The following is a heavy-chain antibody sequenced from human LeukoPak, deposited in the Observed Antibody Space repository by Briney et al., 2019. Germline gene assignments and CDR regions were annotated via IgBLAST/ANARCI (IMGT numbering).Heavy chain of an antibody. CDR1: GDSISSNSAA. CDR3: ARDLPESGYYHFDY. Sequence: SQTLSLTCAISGDSISSNSAARNWIRQSPSRGLEWLGRTYYRSKWYHDFAVSVTSRITISPDTSKNQFSLHLKSVTPDDTAVYYCARDLPESGYYHFDYWGQGTLVTVSS. V-gene: IGHV6-1*01. CDR2: TYYRSKWYH. J-gene: IGHJ4*02. D-gene: IGHD3-22*01.